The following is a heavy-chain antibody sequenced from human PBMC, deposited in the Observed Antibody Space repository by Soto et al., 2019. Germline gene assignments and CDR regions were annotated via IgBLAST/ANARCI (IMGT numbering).Heavy chain of an antibody. J-gene: IGHJ4*02. V-gene: IGHV3-7*01. D-gene: IGHD3-16*02. CDR1: GFTFSSYW. CDR3: ARDGGWSYRYVDY. CDR2: IKQDGSEK. Sequence: GGSLRLSCAASGFTFSSYWMSWVRQAPGKGLEWVANIKQDGSEKYYVDSVKGRFTISRDNAKNSLYLQMNSLRAEDTAVYYCARDGGWSYRYVDYWGQGTLVTVSS.